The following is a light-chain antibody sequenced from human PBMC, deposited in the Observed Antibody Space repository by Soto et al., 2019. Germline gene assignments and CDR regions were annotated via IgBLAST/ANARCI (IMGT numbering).Light chain of an antibody. Sequence: QSVLTQPASVSGSPGQSITISCTGTSSDVGGYKYVSWYQQHSGKAPKLMIYEVSNRPSGVSNRFSGSKSGNTASLTISGLQAEDEADYYCCSHAGSFTLVFGGGTKLTVL. CDR3: CSHAGSFTLV. CDR2: EVS. J-gene: IGLJ2*01. CDR1: SSDVGGYKY. V-gene: IGLV2-14*01.